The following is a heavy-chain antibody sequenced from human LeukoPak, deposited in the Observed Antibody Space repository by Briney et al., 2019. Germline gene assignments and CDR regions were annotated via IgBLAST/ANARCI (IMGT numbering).Heavy chain of an antibody. J-gene: IGHJ6*02. D-gene: IGHD6-6*01. CDR3: ATHSSSSLFYYYGMDV. Sequence: GASVKVSCTASGYTFTSYAMHWVRQAPGQRLEWMGWINAGNGNTKYSQKFQGRVTITRDTSASTAYMELSSLRSEDTAVYYCATHSSSSLFYYYGMDVWGQGTTVTVSS. V-gene: IGHV1-3*01. CDR2: INAGNGNT. CDR1: GYTFTSYA.